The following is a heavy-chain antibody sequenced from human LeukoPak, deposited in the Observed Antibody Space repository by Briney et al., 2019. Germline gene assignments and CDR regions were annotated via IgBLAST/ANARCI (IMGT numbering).Heavy chain of an antibody. V-gene: IGHV4-59*08. Sequence: SETLSLTCTVSGASITSYYWSWIRQPPGKGLEWSGYIYFSGSTNYNPSLKSRVTISVDTSKNQFSLKLSSVTAADTAVYYCARLGRAGGYWGQGTLVTVSS. D-gene: IGHD5-24*01. CDR2: IYFSGST. J-gene: IGHJ4*02. CDR1: GASITSYY. CDR3: ARLGRAGGY.